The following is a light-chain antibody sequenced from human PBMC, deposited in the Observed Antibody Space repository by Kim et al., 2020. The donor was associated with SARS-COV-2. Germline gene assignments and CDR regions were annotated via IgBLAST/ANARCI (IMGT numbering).Light chain of an antibody. CDR1: NGHSSYA. J-gene: IGLJ2*01. V-gene: IGLV4-69*01. CDR2: HNSEGSH. Sequence: ATVKPTRTLRNGHSSYAIAWHQQQPEKGPRYLMKHNSEGSHSKGDGIPDRFAGSSSGAERYLPISSLQSENEADNYCQTWGTGFVVSGGGTQLTVL. CDR3: QTWGTGFVV.